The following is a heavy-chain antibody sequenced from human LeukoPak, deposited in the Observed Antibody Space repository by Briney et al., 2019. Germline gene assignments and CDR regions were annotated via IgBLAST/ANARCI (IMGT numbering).Heavy chain of an antibody. CDR3: ARDDLNGGVIVPFDY. Sequence: ASVKVPCKASGYTFTGYYMHWVRQAPGQGLEWMGWINPNSGGTNYAQKFQGRVTMTRDTSISTAYMELSRLRSDDTAVYYCARDDLNGGVIVPFDYWGQGTLVTVSS. V-gene: IGHV1-2*02. J-gene: IGHJ4*02. CDR2: INPNSGGT. D-gene: IGHD3-16*02. CDR1: GYTFTGYY.